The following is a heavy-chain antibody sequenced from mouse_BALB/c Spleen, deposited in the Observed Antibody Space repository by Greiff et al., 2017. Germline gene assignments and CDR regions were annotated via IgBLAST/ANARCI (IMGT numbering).Heavy chain of an antibody. D-gene: IGHD1-1*01. CDR1: GFTFSSYT. V-gene: IGHV5-6-4*01. CDR3: TREGGTTVVARYAMDY. Sequence: EVKVIESGGGLVKPGGSLKLSCAASGFTFSSYTMSWVRQTPEKRLEWVATISSGGSYTYYPDSVKGRFTISRDNAKNTLYLQMSSLKSEDTAMYYCTREGGTTVVARYAMDYWGQGTSVTVSS. J-gene: IGHJ4*01. CDR2: ISSGGSYT.